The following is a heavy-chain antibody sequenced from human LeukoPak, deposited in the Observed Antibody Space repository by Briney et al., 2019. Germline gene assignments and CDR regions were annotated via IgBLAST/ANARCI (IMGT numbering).Heavy chain of an antibody. V-gene: IGHV1-18*04. CDR3: ATTHSSGWLFDY. J-gene: IGHJ4*02. CDR1: GYTFTSYG. Sequence: ASVKVSCKASGYTFTSYGISWVRQAPGQGLEWMGWISAYNGNTKYAQKLQGRVTMTTDTSTSTAYMELRSLRSDDTAVYYCATTHSSGWLFDYWGQGTLVTVSS. D-gene: IGHD6-19*01. CDR2: ISAYNGNT.